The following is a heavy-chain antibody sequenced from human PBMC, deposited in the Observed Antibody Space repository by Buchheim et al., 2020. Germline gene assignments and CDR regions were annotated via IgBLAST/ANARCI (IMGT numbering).Heavy chain of an antibody. CDR1: GFTFGYYA. CDR2: IRNSGSDI. Sequence: EVQLVESGGGLVQPGGSLRLSCAASGFTFGYYAMNWVRQAPGKGLEWVSSIRNSGSDIYYADSVKGRFTISRDNAKNSLYLQMNSLRAEDTGVYYCARVDSSGWYSLDYYYMDVWGKGTT. V-gene: IGHV3-21*01. J-gene: IGHJ6*03. CDR3: ARVDSSGWYSLDYYYMDV. D-gene: IGHD6-19*01.